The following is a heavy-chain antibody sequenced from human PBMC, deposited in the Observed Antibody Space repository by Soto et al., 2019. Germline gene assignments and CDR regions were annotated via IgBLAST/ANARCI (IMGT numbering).Heavy chain of an antibody. Sequence: EVQLVESGGGLVQPGGSLRLSCTASGLTYSTYGLHWVRQAPGKGLVWVARINSDGRTTTYEDSVKGRFTISRDNAKNTLDLQMNRLSAEDTAIYYCATVATGSYFWFDPWGQGTLVTVSS. CDR2: INSDGRTT. CDR1: GLTYSTYG. J-gene: IGHJ5*02. D-gene: IGHD1-26*01. CDR3: ATVATGSYFWFDP. V-gene: IGHV3-74*03.